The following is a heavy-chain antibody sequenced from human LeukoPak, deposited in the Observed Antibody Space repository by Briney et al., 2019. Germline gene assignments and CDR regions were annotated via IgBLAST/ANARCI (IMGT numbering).Heavy chain of an antibody. V-gene: IGHV4-34*01. CDR3: ARTPVMVRLRGGWFDP. D-gene: IGHD3-10*01. J-gene: IGHJ5*02. CDR2: INHSGST. CDR1: GGSFSGYY. Sequence: KPSETLSLTCAGFGGSFSGYYWSWIRQPPGKGLEWIGEINHSGSTNYNPSLKSRVTISVDTSKNQFSLKLSSVTAADTAVYYCARTPVMVRLRGGWFDPWGQGTLVTVSS.